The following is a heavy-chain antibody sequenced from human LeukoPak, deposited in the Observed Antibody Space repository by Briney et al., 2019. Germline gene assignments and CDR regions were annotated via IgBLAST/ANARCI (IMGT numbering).Heavy chain of an antibody. J-gene: IGHJ4*02. CDR1: GGSISSGGYY. CDR3: ARIPKSSSRFFDY. CDR2: IYYSGST. V-gene: IGHV4-31*03. Sequence: SETLSLTCTVSGGSISSGGYYWSWIRQHPGEGLEWIGYIYYSGSTYYNPSLKSRVTISVDTSKNQFSLKLSSVTAADTAVYYCARIPKSSSRFFDYWGQGTLVTVSS. D-gene: IGHD6-6*01.